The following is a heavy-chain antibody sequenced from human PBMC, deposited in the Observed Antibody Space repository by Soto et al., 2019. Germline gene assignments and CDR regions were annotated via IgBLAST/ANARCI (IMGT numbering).Heavy chain of an antibody. CDR2: INSDGSIT. D-gene: IGHD1-26*01. CDR1: GFTFNTHW. CDR3: ARAMTSVRAAAKGDF. J-gene: IGHJ4*02. V-gene: IGHV3-74*01. Sequence: EVQLVESGGGLILPGGSLRLSCAASGFTFNTHWMHWVRQAPGKGLVWVSRINSDGSITDYADSVKGRFSISRDNPKNILYLQMNSLRPEDTAVYYCARAMTSVRAAAKGDFWGQGTLVSVAS.